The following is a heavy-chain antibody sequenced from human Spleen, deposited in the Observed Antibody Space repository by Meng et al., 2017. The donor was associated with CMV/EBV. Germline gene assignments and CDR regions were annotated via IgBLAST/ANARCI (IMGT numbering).Heavy chain of an antibody. CDR2: IYYSGST. J-gene: IGHJ4*02. V-gene: IGHV4-59*01. CDR3: VRGGGYYDF. D-gene: IGHD2/OR15-2a*01. Sequence: SETLSLTCTVSGDSISSYYWSWIRQPPGKGLEWIGYIYYSGSTNYNPSLKSRVTISVDTSKNQFSLKLSSVTDADTAVYYCVRGGGYYDFWGQGTLVTVSS. CDR1: GDSISSYY.